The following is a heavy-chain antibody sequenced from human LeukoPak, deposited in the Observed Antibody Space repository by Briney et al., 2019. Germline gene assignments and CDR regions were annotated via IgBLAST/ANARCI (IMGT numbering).Heavy chain of an antibody. CDR1: GFTFSSYG. CDR3: ARDPYYYDSGSFAAFDI. D-gene: IGHD3-10*01. J-gene: IGHJ3*02. V-gene: IGHV3-30*02. Sequence: TGGSLRLSCAASGFTFSSYGMHWVRQAPGKGLDWVAFIRYDGHNKYYADSVKGRFTISRDNSKNTLYLQMNSLRAEDTAVYYCARDPYYYDSGSFAAFDIWGQGTMVTVSS. CDR2: IRYDGHNK.